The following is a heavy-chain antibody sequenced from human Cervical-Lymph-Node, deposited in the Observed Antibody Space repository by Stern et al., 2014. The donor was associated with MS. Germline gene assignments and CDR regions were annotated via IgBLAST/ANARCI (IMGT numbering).Heavy chain of an antibody. V-gene: IGHV3-33*01. Sequence: VQLVESGGGVVQPGRSLRLSCAASGFTFSSYGMHWVRQAPGKGLEWVAVIWYDGSNKYYADSVKGRLTISRDNSKNTLYLQMNSLRAEDTAVYYCARDERLALDYWGQGTLVTVSS. CDR2: IWYDGSNK. D-gene: IGHD6-25*01. CDR3: ARDERLALDY. J-gene: IGHJ4*02. CDR1: GFTFSSYG.